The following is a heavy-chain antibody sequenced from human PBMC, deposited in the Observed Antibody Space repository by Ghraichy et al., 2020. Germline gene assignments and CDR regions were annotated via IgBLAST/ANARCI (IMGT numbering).Heavy chain of an antibody. V-gene: IGHV3-48*01. D-gene: IGHD6-6*01. CDR2: ISSSSSTI. J-gene: IGHJ4*02. Sequence: GGSLRLSCAASGFTFSSYSMNWVRQAPGKGLEWVSYISSSSSTIYYADSVKGRFTISRDNAKTSLYLQMNSLRAEDTAVYSCARGSRGSSNDYWGQGTLVTVSS. CDR3: ARGSRGSSNDY. CDR1: GFTFSSYS.